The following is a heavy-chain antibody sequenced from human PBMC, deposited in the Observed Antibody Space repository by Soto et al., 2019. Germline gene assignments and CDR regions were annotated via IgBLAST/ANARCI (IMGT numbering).Heavy chain of an antibody. V-gene: IGHV6-1*01. CDR1: GDSVSSNSAA. D-gene: IGHD2-15*01. Sequence: QVQLQQSGPGLVKPSQTLSLTCAISGDSVSSNSAAWNWIRQSQSRGLEWLGRTYYRSKWYNDYAVSVQSRITINPDKSKNQFSLQLNSVTPEDTAVYYCAREEPPRETVVVAATVEYNWFDPWGQGTLVTVSS. CDR3: AREEPPRETVVVAATVEYNWFDP. J-gene: IGHJ5*02. CDR2: TYYRSKWYN.